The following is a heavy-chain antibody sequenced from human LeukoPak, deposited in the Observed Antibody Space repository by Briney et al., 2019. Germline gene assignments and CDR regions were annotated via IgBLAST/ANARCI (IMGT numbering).Heavy chain of an antibody. V-gene: IGHV3-48*02. CDR2: ISSGSGTI. CDR1: GFTFSSHS. J-gene: IGHJ4*02. CDR3: AREAIKDY. Sequence: GGSLRLSCAASGFTFSSHSMNWVRQAPGKGLEWVSYISSGSGTIYYADSVKGRFTIARDDAKNSLYLQMSSLRDEDTAVYYCAREAIKDYWGQGTLVTVSS.